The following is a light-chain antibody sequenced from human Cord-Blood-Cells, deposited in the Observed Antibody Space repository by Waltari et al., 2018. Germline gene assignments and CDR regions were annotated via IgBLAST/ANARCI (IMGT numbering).Light chain of an antibody. CDR2: DAS. V-gene: IGKV1-33*01. J-gene: IGKJ4*01. CDR1: QDISNY. CDR3: QQNDSPPLS. Sequence: DIQMTHSPSSLSPSVGDRVPLTCQASQDISNYLNWYQQKPGNAPKLLIYDASNLETVVPSRFSGSGSGTDFTFTISSLQPEDIATYYCQQNDSPPLSFGGGTKVEIK.